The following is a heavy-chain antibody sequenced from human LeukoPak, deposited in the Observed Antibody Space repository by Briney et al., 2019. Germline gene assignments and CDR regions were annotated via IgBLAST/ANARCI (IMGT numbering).Heavy chain of an antibody. CDR3: AKTQGYYDA. D-gene: IGHD2-15*01. CDR1: EFIFSVHD. CDR2: IYGDDDKT. V-gene: IGHV3-23*01. Sequence: PGGSLRLSCATSEFIFSVHDMNWVRQAPGKGLGMVSGIYGDDDKTVYGDAVKGRFTISRDNSKNTLFLQMNSLRADDTAVYYCAKTQGYYDAWGQGALVTVSS. J-gene: IGHJ5*02.